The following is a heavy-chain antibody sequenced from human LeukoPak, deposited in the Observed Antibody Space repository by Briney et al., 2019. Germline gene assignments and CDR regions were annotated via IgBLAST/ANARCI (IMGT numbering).Heavy chain of an antibody. CDR2: ISYDGSNK. CDR3: ARDRGYWFDH. J-gene: IGHJ5*02. CDR1: GFTFSSYG. Sequence: GGSLRLSCAASGFTFSSYGMHWVRQAPGKGLEWVAVISYDGSNKYYADSVKGRFTISRGNSKNTLYLQMNSLRAEDTAVYYCARDRGYWFDHWGQGALVTVSS. V-gene: IGHV3-30*03. D-gene: IGHD3-22*01.